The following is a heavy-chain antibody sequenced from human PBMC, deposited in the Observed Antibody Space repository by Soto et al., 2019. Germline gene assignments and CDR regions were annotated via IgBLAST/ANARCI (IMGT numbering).Heavy chain of an antibody. CDR3: ARDRIRSRLAVAGPGDY. D-gene: IGHD6-19*01. CDR2: ISAYNGNT. Sequence: ASVKVSCKASGYTFTSYGISWVRQAPGQGLEWMGWISAYNGNTNYAQKLQGRVTMTTDTSTSTAYMELRSLRSDDTAVYYCARDRIRSRLAVAGPGDYWGQGTLVTVSS. J-gene: IGHJ4*02. CDR1: GYTFTSYG. V-gene: IGHV1-18*01.